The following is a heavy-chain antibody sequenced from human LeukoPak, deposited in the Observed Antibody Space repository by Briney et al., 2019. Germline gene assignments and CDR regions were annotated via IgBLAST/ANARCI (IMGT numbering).Heavy chain of an antibody. V-gene: IGHV4-59*01. CDR2: IYYSGST. CDR3: ARDKAAAAFYWYFDL. CDR1: GGSISSYY. D-gene: IGHD6-13*01. J-gene: IGHJ2*01. Sequence: SETLSLTCAVSGGSISSYYWSWIRQPPGKGLEWIGYIYYSGSTNYNPSLKSRVTISVDTSKNQFSLKLSSVTAADTAVYYCARDKAAAAFYWYFDLWGRGTLVTVSS.